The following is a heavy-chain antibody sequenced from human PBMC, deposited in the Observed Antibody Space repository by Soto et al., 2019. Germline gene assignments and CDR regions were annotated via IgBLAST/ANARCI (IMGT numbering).Heavy chain of an antibody. CDR2: ISYDGSNK. CDR1: GFTFSSYG. J-gene: IGHJ6*02. CDR3: ANPDTVPHLGMAV. V-gene: IGHV3-30*18. Sequence: PGGSLRLSCAASGFTFSSYGMHWVRQAPGKGLEWVAVISYDGSNKYYADSVKGRFTISRDNSKNTLYLQMNSLRAEDTAVYYCANPDTVPHLGMAVWGQGTTVTVSS. D-gene: IGHD4-17*01.